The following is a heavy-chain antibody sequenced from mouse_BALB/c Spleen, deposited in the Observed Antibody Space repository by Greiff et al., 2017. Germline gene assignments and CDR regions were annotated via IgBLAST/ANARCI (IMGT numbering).Heavy chain of an antibody. Sequence: EVMLVESGGGLVKPGGSLKLSCAASGFTFSSYAMSWVRQTPEKRLEWVASISSGGSTYYPDSVKGRFTISRDNARNILYLQMSSLRSEDTAMYYCARGDYYGSSSPFAYWGQGTLVTVSA. D-gene: IGHD1-1*01. V-gene: IGHV5-6-5*01. CDR1: GFTFSSYA. CDR2: ISSGGST. J-gene: IGHJ3*01. CDR3: ARGDYYGSSSPFAY.